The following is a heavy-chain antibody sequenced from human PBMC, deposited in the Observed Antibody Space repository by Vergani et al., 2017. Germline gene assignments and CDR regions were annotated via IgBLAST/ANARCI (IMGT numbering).Heavy chain of an antibody. V-gene: IGHV4-31*03. CDR1: GSYVGSGGYY. J-gene: IGHJ6*03. CDR3: ARQKDYDMDV. CDR2: IYYSMTT. Sequence: QVQLQESGPGLVKASQTLSLTCSVSGSYVGSGGYYGTWVRQRPGMGLDWIGYIYYSMTTYYNPSLERRLTISLDTSDHHLSLKLTSVPDADTAVYYCARQKDYDMDVGGKGLRVTVS.